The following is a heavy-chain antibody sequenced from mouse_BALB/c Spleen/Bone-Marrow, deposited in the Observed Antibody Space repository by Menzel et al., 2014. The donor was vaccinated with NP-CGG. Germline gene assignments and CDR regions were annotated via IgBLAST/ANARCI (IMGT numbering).Heavy chain of an antibody. CDR1: GYTFTDYA. CDR3: ARGRQLGLRSFAY. J-gene: IGHJ3*01. Sequence: VMLVESGPELVRPGVSVKISCKGSGYTFTDYAMHWVKQSHAKSLEWIGVISTYSGNTNYNQKFKGKATMTVDKSFSTAYMELARLTSEDSAIYYCARGRQLGLRSFAYWGQGTLVTVSA. V-gene: IGHV1-67*01. D-gene: IGHD3-2*01. CDR2: ISTYSGNT.